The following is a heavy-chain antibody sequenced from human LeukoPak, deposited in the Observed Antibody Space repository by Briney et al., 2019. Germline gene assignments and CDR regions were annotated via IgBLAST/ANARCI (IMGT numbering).Heavy chain of an antibody. D-gene: IGHD2-15*01. J-gene: IGHJ4*02. CDR1: GFTFSSYS. CDR2: ISSSGSTI. Sequence: GGSLGLSCAASGFTFSSYSMNWVRQAPGKGLEWVSYISSSGSTIYYADSVKGRFTISRDNAKNSLYLQMNSLRAEDTAVYYCARECSGGSCYPDYWGQGTLVTVSS. CDR3: ARECSGGSCYPDY. V-gene: IGHV3-48*04.